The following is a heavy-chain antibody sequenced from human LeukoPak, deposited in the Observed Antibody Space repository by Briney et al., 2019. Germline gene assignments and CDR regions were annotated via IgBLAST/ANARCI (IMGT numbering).Heavy chain of an antibody. CDR3: ATGETGSTLGGY. V-gene: IGHV4-59*11. D-gene: IGHD1-1*01. CDR2: IYDSGST. J-gene: IGHJ4*02. Sequence: PSETLSLTCTVSGASITGHYWSWIRQPPGKGLEWIGYIYDSGSTNYNPSLKSRVTISVDTSKNQFSLKLTSVTAADTAVYYCATGETGSTLGGYWGQGTLVTVSS. CDR1: GASITGHY.